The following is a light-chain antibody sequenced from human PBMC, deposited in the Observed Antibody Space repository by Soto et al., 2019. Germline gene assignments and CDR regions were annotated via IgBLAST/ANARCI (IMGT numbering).Light chain of an antibody. CDR3: QQFSSYSRT. V-gene: IGKV1-5*03. Sequence: DIQMTQSPSTLPASVGDRDTITCRASQSINIWLAWYQQKPGKAPKLLIYKASSLESGVPSRFSGSGSGTEFTLTISSLQPDDFATYYCQQFSSYSRTFGQGTKVEIK. J-gene: IGKJ1*01. CDR2: KAS. CDR1: QSINIW.